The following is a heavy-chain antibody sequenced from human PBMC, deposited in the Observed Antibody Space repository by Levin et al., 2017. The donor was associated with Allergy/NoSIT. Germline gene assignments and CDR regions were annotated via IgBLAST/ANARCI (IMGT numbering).Heavy chain of an antibody. Sequence: GGSLRLSCAASGFTFSSYSMTWVRQAPGEGLEYVSSISAGGATYYADSVKGRFTISRDNSKSTLYLQMNSLRAGDTAIYYCAKIIPTPFIDSWGQGTLVTVSS. CDR2: ISAGGAT. CDR3: AKIIPTPFIDS. J-gene: IGHJ4*02. D-gene: IGHD2-2*01. V-gene: IGHV3-23*01. CDR1: GFTFSSYS.